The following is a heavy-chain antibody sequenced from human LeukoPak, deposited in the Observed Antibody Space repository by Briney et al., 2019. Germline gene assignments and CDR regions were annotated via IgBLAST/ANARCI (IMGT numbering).Heavy chain of an antibody. CDR3: ARGLPAHPGTNWFDP. CDR1: GGSISSSSYY. V-gene: IGHV4-39*01. Sequence: SETLSLTCTVSGGSISSSSYYWGWIRQPPGKGLEWIGSIYYSGSTYYNPSLKSRVTISVDTSKNQFSLKLSSVTAADTAVYYCARGLPAHPGTNWFDPWGQGTLVTVSS. CDR2: IYYSGST. D-gene: IGHD4-11*01. J-gene: IGHJ5*02.